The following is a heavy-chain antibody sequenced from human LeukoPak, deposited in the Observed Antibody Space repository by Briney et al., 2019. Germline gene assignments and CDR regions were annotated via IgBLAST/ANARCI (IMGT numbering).Heavy chain of an antibody. J-gene: IGHJ4*01. CDR2: ISAGNGNT. V-gene: IGHV1-3*01. CDR3: ARESGRGSNDY. CDR1: GYTFTSYA. Sequence: ASVKVSCKASGYTFTSYAIHWVRQAPGQRLEWMGWISAGNGNTKYSQNFQSRVTFISNTSATTAFMELSSLRSEDAAVYYCARESGRGSNDYRGQGTLVTRSS. D-gene: IGHD3-16*01.